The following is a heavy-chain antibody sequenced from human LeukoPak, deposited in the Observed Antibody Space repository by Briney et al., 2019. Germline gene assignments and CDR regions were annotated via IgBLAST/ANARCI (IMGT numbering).Heavy chain of an antibody. D-gene: IGHD2-15*01. Sequence: GGSLRLSCAASGFIFSGYGMNWVRQAPGKGREWVTLIGSSGGNIYYAESVKGRFTIPRDNAKNSLYLQMNSLRAEDTAVYYCGRGVVAATLDYWGQGTLVTVSS. V-gene: IGHV3-48*03. J-gene: IGHJ4*02. CDR2: IGSSGGNI. CDR1: GFIFSGYG. CDR3: GRGVVAATLDY.